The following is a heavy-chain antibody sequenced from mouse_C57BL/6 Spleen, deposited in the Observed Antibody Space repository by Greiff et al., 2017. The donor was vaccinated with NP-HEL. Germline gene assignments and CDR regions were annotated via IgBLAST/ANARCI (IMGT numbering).Heavy chain of an antibody. CDR3: ARDGSWYFDV. Sequence: EVQGVESGGGLVKPGGSLKLSCAASGFTFSSYAMSWVRQTPEKRLEWVATISDGGSYTYYPDNVKGRFTISRDNAKNNLYLQMSHLKSEDTAMYYCARDGSWYFDVWGTGTTVTVSS. CDR2: ISDGGSYT. V-gene: IGHV5-4*01. CDR1: GFTFSSYA. D-gene: IGHD2-2*01. J-gene: IGHJ1*03.